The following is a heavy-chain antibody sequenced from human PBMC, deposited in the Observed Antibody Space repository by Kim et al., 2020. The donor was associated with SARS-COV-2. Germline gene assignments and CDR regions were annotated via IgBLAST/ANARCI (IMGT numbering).Heavy chain of an antibody. CDR2: T. D-gene: IGHD1-26*01. V-gene: IGHV4-31*02. J-gene: IGHJ4*01. CDR3: AREKVGAPFDY. Sequence: TCDTPSLKERVTISVDTSKNPFSLKRSSVTAADTAVYYCAREKVGAPFDYWGQETLGTVSS.